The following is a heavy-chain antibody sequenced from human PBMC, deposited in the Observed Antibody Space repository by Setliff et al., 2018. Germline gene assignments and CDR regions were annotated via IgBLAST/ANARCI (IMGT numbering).Heavy chain of an antibody. J-gene: IGHJ6*02. Sequence: SETLSLTCTVSGGSISSGDYYWSWIRQPPGKGLGWIGYIYYSGSTYYNPSLKSRVTISADTSKNQFSLKLSSVTAADTAVYYCARGGEGALGVPYYGMDVWGQGTTVTVSS. CDR3: ARGGEGALGVPYYGMDV. D-gene: IGHD2-8*01. V-gene: IGHV4-30-4*08. CDR1: GGSISSGDYY. CDR2: IYYSGST.